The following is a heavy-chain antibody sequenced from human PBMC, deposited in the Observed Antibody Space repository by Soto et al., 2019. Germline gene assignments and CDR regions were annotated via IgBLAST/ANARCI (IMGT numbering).Heavy chain of an antibody. CDR2: ISYDGSNK. CDR1: GFTFSSYG. Sequence: GGSLRLSCAASGFTFSSYGVHWVRRAPGKGLEWVAVISYDGSNKYYADSVKGRFTISRDNSKNTLYLQMNSLRAEDTAVYYCAKDPGGRWGQGTLVTVSS. CDR3: AKDPGGR. J-gene: IGHJ4*02. V-gene: IGHV3-30*18. D-gene: IGHD3-10*01.